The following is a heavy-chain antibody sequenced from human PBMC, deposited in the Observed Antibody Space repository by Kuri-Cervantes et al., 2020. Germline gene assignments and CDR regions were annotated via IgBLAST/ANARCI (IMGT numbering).Heavy chain of an antibody. J-gene: IGHJ5*02. CDR1: GFSLSTSGVG. CDR2: IYWDDDK. Sequence: SGPTLVKPTETLTLTCTVSGFSLSTSGVGVGWIRQPPGKALEWLALIYWDDDKRYSPSLKSRLTITKDTSKNQVVLTMTNMDPVDTATYYCAHMSYDFWSGSPNWFDPWGQGTLVTVSS. CDR3: AHMSYDFWSGSPNWFDP. D-gene: IGHD3-3*01. V-gene: IGHV2-5*02.